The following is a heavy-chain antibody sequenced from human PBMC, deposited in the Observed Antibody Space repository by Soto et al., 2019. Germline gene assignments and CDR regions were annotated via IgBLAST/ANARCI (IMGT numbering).Heavy chain of an antibody. CDR1: GYTFTSYD. CDR3: ARALHDCCDYVTEN. J-gene: IGHJ4*02. V-gene: IGHV1-8*01. CDR2: MNPNSGNT. Sequence: QVQLVQSGAEVKKPGASVKVSCKASGYTFTSYDINWVRQATGQGLEWMGWMNPNSGNTGYAQKFQGRVTMTRNTYISTAYMELSSLRSEDTAVYYCARALHDCCDYVTENWGQGALVTVSS. D-gene: IGHD4-17*01.